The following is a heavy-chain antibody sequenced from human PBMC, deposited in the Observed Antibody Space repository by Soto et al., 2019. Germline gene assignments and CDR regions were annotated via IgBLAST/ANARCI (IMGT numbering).Heavy chain of an antibody. Sequence: PGGSLRLSCAASGFTFSSYGMHWVRQAPGKGLEWVAVIWYDGSNKYYADSVKGRFTISRDNSKNTLYLQMNSLRAEDTAVYYCARVPRAVAGTVRDYWGQGTLVTVSS. CDR2: IWYDGSNK. V-gene: IGHV3-33*01. CDR1: GFTFSSYG. J-gene: IGHJ4*02. CDR3: ARVPRAVAGTVRDY. D-gene: IGHD6-19*01.